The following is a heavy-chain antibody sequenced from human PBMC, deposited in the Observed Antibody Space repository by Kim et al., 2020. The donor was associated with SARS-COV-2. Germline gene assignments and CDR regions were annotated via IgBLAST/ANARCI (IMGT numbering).Heavy chain of an antibody. J-gene: IGHJ3*02. Sequence: PSVKSRVTMSVNTTKNQFALKLSSVTAADTAVYYCARDLMVAGTYAFDIWGQGTMVTVSS. D-gene: IGHD2-15*01. V-gene: IGHV4-4*07. CDR3: ARDLMVAGTYAFDI.